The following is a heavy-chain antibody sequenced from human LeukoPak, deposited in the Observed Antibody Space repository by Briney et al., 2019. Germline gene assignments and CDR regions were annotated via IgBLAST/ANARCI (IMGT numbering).Heavy chain of an antibody. D-gene: IGHD2-2*01. Sequence: SETLSLTCTVSGDSISSSSSYYWSWIRQPAGKGLEWIGRTHTSGSTNYNPSLKSRVTISVDTSKSQFSLKLSSVTAADTAVYYCARHHYQLSALDYWGQGTLVTVSS. CDR1: GDSISSSSSYY. CDR2: THTSGST. J-gene: IGHJ4*02. V-gene: IGHV4-61*02. CDR3: ARHHYQLSALDY.